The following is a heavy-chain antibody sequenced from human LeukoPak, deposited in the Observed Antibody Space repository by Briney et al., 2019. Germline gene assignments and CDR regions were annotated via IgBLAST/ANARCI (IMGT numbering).Heavy chain of an antibody. CDR2: IYYSGST. CDR3: ARNKPFDCSGGSCYPYYYYYMDV. D-gene: IGHD2-15*01. Sequence: PSETLSLTCAVSGGSISSYYWSWIRQPPGKGLEWIGYIYYSGSTNYNPSLKSRVTISVDTSKNQFSLKLSSVTAADTAVYYCARNKPFDCSGGSCYPYYYYYMDVWGKGTTVTISS. J-gene: IGHJ6*03. CDR1: GGSISSYY. V-gene: IGHV4-59*01.